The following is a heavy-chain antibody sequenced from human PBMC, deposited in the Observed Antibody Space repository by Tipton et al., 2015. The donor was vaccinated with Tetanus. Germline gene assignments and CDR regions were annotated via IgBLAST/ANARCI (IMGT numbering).Heavy chain of an antibody. CDR2: IKEDGSEK. CDR1: GFSFSTYW. J-gene: IGHJ4*02. V-gene: IGHV3-7*01. Sequence: GSLRLSCTASGFSFSTYWMHWVRQAPGKGPEWVANIKEDGSEKYYVDFVKGRFTISRDNAKNSLYLQMRSLRAEDTAVYYCVAGGAFDYWGQGTLVAVSS. D-gene: IGHD3-10*01. CDR3: VAGGAFDY.